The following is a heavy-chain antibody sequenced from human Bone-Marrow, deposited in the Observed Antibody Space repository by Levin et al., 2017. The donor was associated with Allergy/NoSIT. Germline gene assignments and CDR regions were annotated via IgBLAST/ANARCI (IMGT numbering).Heavy chain of an antibody. CDR3: AKDGSPLTGALVLYFDY. CDR1: GFTFSNSG. V-gene: IGHV3-30*18. Sequence: GGSLRLSCAASGFTFSNSGIHWVRQAPGKGLEWVAVISYDGSNKFYVDSVKGRFTISRDDSKNTVYLQMDSLRPEDTAVYYCAKDGSPLTGALVLYFDYWGQGTQVTVSS. CDR2: ISYDGSNK. J-gene: IGHJ4*02. D-gene: IGHD2/OR15-2a*01.